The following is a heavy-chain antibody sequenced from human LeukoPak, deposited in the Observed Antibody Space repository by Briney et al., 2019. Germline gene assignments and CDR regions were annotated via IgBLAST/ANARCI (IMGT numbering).Heavy chain of an antibody. CDR2: ISGSGGST. D-gene: IGHD3-16*01. J-gene: IGHJ4*02. V-gene: IGHV3-23*01. CDR3: AREGEYGDPFDY. Sequence: RRGGSLRLSCAASGFTFSSYAMSWVRQAPGKGLEWVSAISGSGGSTYYADSVKGRFTISRDNSKNTLYLQMNSLRAEDTAVYYCAREGEYGDPFDYWGQGTLVTVSS. CDR1: GFTFSSYA.